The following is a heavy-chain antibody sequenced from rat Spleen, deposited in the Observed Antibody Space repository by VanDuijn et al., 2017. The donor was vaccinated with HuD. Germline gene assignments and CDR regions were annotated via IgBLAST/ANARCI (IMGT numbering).Heavy chain of an antibody. D-gene: IGHD1-11*01. CDR2: ISPGGGGT. Sequence: EVQLVESDGGLVQPGRSLKLSCAASGFTFSNYDMAWVRQAPTKGLEWVASISPGGGGTYYRDSVKGRFTISRDNAKSTLYLQMNSLRSEDTATYYCTRDRYGGSAYNWFAYWGQGTLVTVSS. CDR3: TRDRYGGSAYNWFAY. J-gene: IGHJ3*01. V-gene: IGHV5-27*01. CDR1: GFTFSNYD.